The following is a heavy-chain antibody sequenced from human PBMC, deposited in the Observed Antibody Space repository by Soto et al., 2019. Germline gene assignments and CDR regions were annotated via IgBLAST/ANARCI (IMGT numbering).Heavy chain of an antibody. CDR1: GFTFSNAW. CDR2: IKSKTDGGTT. CDR3: TXGEAGDYPIYYYYGMDV. V-gene: IGHV3-15*01. Sequence: GGSLRLSCAASGFTFSNAWMSWVRQAPGKGLEGVGRIKSKTDGGTTDYAAPVKGRFTISRDDSKNTLYLQMNSLKTEDTAVYYCTXGEAGDYPIYYYYGMDVWGQGTTVTVSS. J-gene: IGHJ6*02. D-gene: IGHD4-17*01.